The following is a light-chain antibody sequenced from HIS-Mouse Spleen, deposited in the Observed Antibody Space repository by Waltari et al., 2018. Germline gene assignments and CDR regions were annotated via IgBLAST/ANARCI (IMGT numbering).Light chain of an antibody. CDR1: SLRSYY. V-gene: IGLV3-19*01. CDR3: NSRDSSGNHVV. CDR2: GKN. Sequence: SSELTQDPAVSVALGQTVRITCQGDSLRSYYASWYQQKPGQAPVLVIYGKNNRPSGIPDRFYGSSSGNTASLTSTGAQAEDEADYYCNSRDSSGNHVVFGGGTKLTVL. J-gene: IGLJ2*01.